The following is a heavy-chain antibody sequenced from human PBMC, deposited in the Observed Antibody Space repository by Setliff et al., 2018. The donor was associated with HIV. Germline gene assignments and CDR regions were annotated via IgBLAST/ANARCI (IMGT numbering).Heavy chain of an antibody. J-gene: IGHJ4*02. V-gene: IGHV4-4*09. D-gene: IGHD1-7*01. CDR3: ARHGTWNSQRFHFDY. CDR1: AVSIGGYS. CDR2: VYSTDTT. Sequence: SETLSLTCTVSAVSIGGYSWSWIRQSPGKGLEWIGSVYSTDTTNHNPSLESRVTISVDKSKNQFSLKLNSVTAADTAVYYCARHGTWNSQRFHFDYWGQGTPVTVSS.